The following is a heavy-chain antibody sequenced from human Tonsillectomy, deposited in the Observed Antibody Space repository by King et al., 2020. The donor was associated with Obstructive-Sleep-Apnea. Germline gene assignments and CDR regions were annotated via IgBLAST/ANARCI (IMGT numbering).Heavy chain of an antibody. J-gene: IGHJ4*02. CDR2: FKSKTDGGTT. Sequence: VQLVESGGGLVKPGGSLRLSCAASGRTFNRAWMSWVRQAPGKGLVWVGRFKSKTDGGTTDYAAPVKGRFTISRDASKNTLYLQMNSLKTEDTAVYYCTTDYHYEWDYFDSWGQGTLVTVSS. D-gene: IGHD5-12*01. CDR1: GRTFNRAW. CDR3: TTDYHYEWDYFDS. V-gene: IGHV3-15*01.